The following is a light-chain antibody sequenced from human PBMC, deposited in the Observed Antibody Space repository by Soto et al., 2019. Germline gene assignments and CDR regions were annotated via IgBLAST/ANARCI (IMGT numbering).Light chain of an antibody. J-gene: IGKJ1*01. CDR1: QSVSSY. V-gene: IGKV3-20*01. CDR2: GAS. CDR3: PQYVSSSRT. Sequence: EIVLTQSPGTLSLSPRERATLSCRASQSVSSYLAWYQQKPGQAPRLLIYGASSRATGIPDRFSGSGSGTDFTLSISRLEPEDFAVYYCPQYVSSSRTFGQGTKVEIK.